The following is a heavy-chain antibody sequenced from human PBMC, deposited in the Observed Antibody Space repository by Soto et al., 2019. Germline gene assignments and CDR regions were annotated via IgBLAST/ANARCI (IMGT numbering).Heavy chain of an antibody. CDR2: ISYDGSNK. J-gene: IGHJ4*02. V-gene: IGHV3-30-3*01. CDR3: ARESDRGYSYGYLNY. D-gene: IGHD5-18*01. Sequence: GGSLRLSCXASGFTFSSYAMHWVRQAPGKGLEWVAVISYDGSNKYYADSVKGRFTISRDNSKNTLYLQMNSLRAEDTAVYYCARESDRGYSYGYLNYWGQGTLVTSPQ. CDR1: GFTFSSYA.